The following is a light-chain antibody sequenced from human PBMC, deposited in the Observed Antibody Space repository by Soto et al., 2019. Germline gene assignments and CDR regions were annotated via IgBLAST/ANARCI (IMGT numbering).Light chain of an antibody. CDR1: SSDVGGYDY. CDR3: SSYSSSTAYL. Sequence: QSALTQPASVSGSPGQSITISCTGTSSDVGGYDYVSWYQLHPGKAPKLMVFEVNNRPSGVSYRFSGSKSGNTASLTISGLPAEDDADYCCSSYSSSTAYLFGTGTKVTVL. V-gene: IGLV2-14*01. J-gene: IGLJ1*01. CDR2: EVN.